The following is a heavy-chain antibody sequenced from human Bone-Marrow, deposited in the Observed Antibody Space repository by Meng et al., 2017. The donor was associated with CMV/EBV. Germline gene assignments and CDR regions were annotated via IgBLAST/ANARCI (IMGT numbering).Heavy chain of an antibody. V-gene: IGHV4-30-4*08. Sequence: SETLSLTCTVSGYSISSGFHWGWIRQPPGKGLEWIGYIYYSGSTYYNPSLKSRVTISVDTSKNQFSLKLSSVTAADTAVYYCARAPEKTRQAAFDIWGQGTMVTVSS. D-gene: IGHD2-2*01. CDR2: IYYSGST. J-gene: IGHJ3*02. CDR1: GYSISSGFH. CDR3: ARAPEKTRQAAFDI.